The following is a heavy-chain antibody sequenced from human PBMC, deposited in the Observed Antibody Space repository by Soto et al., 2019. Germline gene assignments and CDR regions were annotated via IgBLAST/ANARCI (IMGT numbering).Heavy chain of an antibody. CDR1: GGSFSGYY. D-gene: IGHD3-3*01. CDR2: INHSGST. J-gene: IGHJ4*02. V-gene: IGHV4-34*01. CDR3: ASQTTYYDFWSGYRTAPDY. Sequence: PSETLSLTCAVYGGSFSGYYWSWIRQPPGKGLEWIGEINHSGSTNYNPSLKSRVTISVDTSKNQFSLKLSSVTAADTAVYYCASQTTYYDFWSGYRTAPDYWGQGTLVTVSS.